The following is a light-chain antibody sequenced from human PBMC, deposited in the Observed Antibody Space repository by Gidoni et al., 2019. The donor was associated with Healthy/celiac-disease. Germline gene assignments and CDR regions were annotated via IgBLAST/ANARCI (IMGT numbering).Light chain of an antibody. CDR2: DAS. J-gene: IGKJ5*01. CDR1: QDISNY. CDR3: QQYDNLPVT. V-gene: IGKV1-33*01. Sequence: DIHMTQSPSSLSASVGDRVTITCQASQDISNYLNWYQQKPGKAPKLLIYDASNLETGVPSRFSGSGSGTDFTFTISSLQPEDIAIYYCQQYDNLPVTFGQGTRLEIK.